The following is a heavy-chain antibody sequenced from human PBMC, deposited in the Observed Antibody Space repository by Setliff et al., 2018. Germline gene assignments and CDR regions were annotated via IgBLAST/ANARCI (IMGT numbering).Heavy chain of an antibody. CDR2: IYSSGNI. Sequence: PSETLSLTCTVSGASISSYYWSWIRQPPGEGLEWIGYIYSSGNIKYNPSLKSRVTISVDTAKKQFSLKLNSVTAADTAIYYCARGGGRIGQLGATGVHTFDIWGQGTMVTVSS. V-gene: IGHV4-4*08. CDR1: GASISSYY. D-gene: IGHD1-1*01. CDR3: ARGGGRIGQLGATGVHTFDI. J-gene: IGHJ3*02.